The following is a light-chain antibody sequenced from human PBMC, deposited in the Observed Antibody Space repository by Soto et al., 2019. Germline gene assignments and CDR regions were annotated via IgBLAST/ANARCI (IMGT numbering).Light chain of an antibody. CDR2: DVS. Sequence: QSVPTQPASVSGSPGQSITISCTGSSSDVGAYKFVSWYQQIPGKAPKLMIYDVSYRPSGVSNRFSGSKSGNTASLTISGLQTEDEADYYCNSYTTSDTWVFGGGTKVTV. J-gene: IGLJ3*02. CDR3: NSYTTSDTWV. CDR1: SSDVGAYKF. V-gene: IGLV2-14*01.